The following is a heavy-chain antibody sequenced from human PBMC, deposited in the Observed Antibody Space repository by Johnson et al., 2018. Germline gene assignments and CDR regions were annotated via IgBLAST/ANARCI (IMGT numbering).Heavy chain of an antibody. Sequence: QVQLVQSGAEVKKPGSSVRVSCKASGVIFSSYALGWVRQAPGQGLEWMGGIIPLFGTTNYAQKFQGRVTITADESPPTVYLEVSSLRAEDRAVYCCATVFTMGGVTGTSGPFDIWGQGTMVTVSS. CDR1: GVIFSSYA. J-gene: IGHJ3*02. CDR2: IIPLFGTT. D-gene: IGHD1-7*01. CDR3: ATVFTMGGVTGTSGPFDI. V-gene: IGHV1-69*01.